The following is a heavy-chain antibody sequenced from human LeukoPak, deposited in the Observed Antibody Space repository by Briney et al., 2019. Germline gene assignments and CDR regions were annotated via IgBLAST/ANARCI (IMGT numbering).Heavy chain of an antibody. CDR2: MFYNGNT. V-gene: IGHV4-39*07. CDR3: ARSQYQLLFGSDNWFDP. D-gene: IGHD2-2*01. J-gene: IGHJ5*02. Sequence: KTSETLSLTCTVSGDSITSTTSYWGWIRQPPGKGLEWIGNMFYNGNTYYNPSLRSRVTISVDTSKNQFSLKLSSVTAADTAVYYCARSQYQLLFGSDNWFDPWGQGTLVTVSS. CDR1: GDSITSTTSY.